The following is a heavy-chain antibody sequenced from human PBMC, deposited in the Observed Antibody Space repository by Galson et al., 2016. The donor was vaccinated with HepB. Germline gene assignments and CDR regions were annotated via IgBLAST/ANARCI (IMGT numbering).Heavy chain of an antibody. D-gene: IGHD2/OR15-2a*01. Sequence: SVKVSCKASGYTFTINGISWVRQAPGEGLEWMGWISAYSGNTIYAQQFQGRVTMTKDPSTSTACMELRSLRSDDTAVYYCARDREYTFDNWGQGTLVTVSS. J-gene: IGHJ4*02. CDR1: GYTFTING. CDR3: ARDREYTFDN. V-gene: IGHV1-18*04. CDR2: ISAYSGNT.